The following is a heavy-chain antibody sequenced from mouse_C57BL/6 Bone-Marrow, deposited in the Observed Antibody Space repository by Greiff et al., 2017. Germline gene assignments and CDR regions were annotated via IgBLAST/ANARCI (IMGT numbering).Heavy chain of an antibody. CDR2: IDPENGDT. CDR1: GFNIKDDY. D-gene: IGHD2-3*01. CDR3: TGLLLFAY. J-gene: IGHJ3*01. V-gene: IGHV14-4*01. Sequence: EVQVVESGAELVRPGASVKLSCTASGFNIKDDYMHWVKQRPEQGLEWIGWIDPENGDTEYASKFQGKATITADTSSNTAYLQLSSLTSEDTAVYYCTGLLLFAYWGQGTLVTVSA.